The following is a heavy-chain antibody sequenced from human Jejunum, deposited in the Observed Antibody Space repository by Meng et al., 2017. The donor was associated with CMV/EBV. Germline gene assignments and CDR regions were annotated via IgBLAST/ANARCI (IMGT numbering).Heavy chain of an antibody. CDR3: AKDQAGGYYDFRSGFDY. CDR2: IAYDGSNK. J-gene: IGHJ4*02. V-gene: IGHV3-30*02. Sequence: FPSPGLHWVRPAPGKGLEWVAFIAYDGSNKYSADSVKGRFTISRDNSKNTLDLQMNSLRVEDTAVYYCAKDQAGGYYDFRSGFDYWGQGTLVTVSS. D-gene: IGHD3-3*01. CDR1: FPSPG.